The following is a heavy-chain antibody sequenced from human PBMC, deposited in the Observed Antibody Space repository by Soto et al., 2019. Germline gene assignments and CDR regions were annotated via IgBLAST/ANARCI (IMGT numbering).Heavy chain of an antibody. D-gene: IGHD3-10*01. V-gene: IGHV4-34*01. CDR3: ARESQTYYYGSGSPQKLDY. Sequence: SETLSLTCAVYGGSFSGYYWSWIRQPPGKGLEWIGEINHSGSTNYNPSLKSRVTISVDTSKNQFSLKLSSVTAADTAVYYCARESQTYYYGSGSPQKLDYWGQGTLVNVSS. CDR2: INHSGST. J-gene: IGHJ4*02. CDR1: GGSFSGYY.